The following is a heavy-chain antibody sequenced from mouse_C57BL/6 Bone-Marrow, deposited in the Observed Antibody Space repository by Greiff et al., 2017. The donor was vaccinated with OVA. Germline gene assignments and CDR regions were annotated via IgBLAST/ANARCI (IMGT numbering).Heavy chain of an antibody. CDR2: IDPENGDT. CDR3: TTRDGSAWFAY. CDR1: GFNIKDDY. Sequence: DVKLQESGAELVRPGASVKLSCTASGFNIKDDYMHWVKQRPEQGLEWIGWIDPENGDTEYASKFQGKATITADTSSNTAYLQLSSLTSEDTAVYYCTTRDGSAWFAYWGQGTLVTVSA. J-gene: IGHJ3*01. D-gene: IGHD1-1*01. V-gene: IGHV14-4*01.